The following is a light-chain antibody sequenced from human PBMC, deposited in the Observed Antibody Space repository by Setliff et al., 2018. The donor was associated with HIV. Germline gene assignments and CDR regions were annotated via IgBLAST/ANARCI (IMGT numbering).Light chain of an antibody. Sequence: SALTQPASVSGSPGQSITISCTGTSSDVGGSNYVSWYQQHPGKAPKLMIYEVSNRPSWVSNRFSGSKSGNTASLTISGLQAEDKADYYCSSYTFSSTPYVFGTGTKVTV. CDR2: EVS. J-gene: IGLJ1*01. V-gene: IGLV2-14*01. CDR1: SSDVGGSNY. CDR3: SSYTFSSTPYV.